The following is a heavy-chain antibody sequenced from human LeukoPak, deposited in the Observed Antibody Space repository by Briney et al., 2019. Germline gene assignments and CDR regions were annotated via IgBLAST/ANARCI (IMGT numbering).Heavy chain of an antibody. V-gene: IGHV4-39*07. Sequence: PSETLSLTCTVSGGSISSSSYYWGWIRQPPGKGLEWIESIHHSGSTYYNPSLKSRVTMSIDTSKNQFSLKLSSVTAADTAVYYCARTKGGIAAADAYFDYWGQGTLVTVSS. CDR2: IHHSGST. CDR3: ARTKGGIAAADAYFDY. J-gene: IGHJ4*02. D-gene: IGHD6-13*01. CDR1: GGSISSSSYY.